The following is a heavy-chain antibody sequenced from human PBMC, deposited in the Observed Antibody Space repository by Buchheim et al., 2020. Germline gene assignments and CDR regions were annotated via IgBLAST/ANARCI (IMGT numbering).Heavy chain of an antibody. Sequence: QLQLQESGPGLVKPSETLSLTCTVSGGSISSSSYYWGWIRQPPGKGLEWIGSIYYSGSTYYNPSLKSRVTIPVDTSKNQFSLKLSSVTAADTAVYYCARLEGGERGEPFDYWGQGTL. J-gene: IGHJ4*02. D-gene: IGHD1-1*01. CDR2: IYYSGST. V-gene: IGHV4-39*01. CDR1: GGSISSSSYY. CDR3: ARLEGGERGEPFDY.